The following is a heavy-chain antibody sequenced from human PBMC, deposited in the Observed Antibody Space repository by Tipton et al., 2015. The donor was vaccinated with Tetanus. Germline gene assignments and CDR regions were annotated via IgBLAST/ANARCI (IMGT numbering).Heavy chain of an antibody. D-gene: IGHD3-22*01. V-gene: IGHV3-30-3*01. Sequence: SLRLSCAASGFTFSSYAMHWVRQAPGKGLEWVAVISYDGSNKYYADSVKGRFTISRDNSKNTLYLQMNSLRAEDTAVYYCARVYYDSRGPNDAFDIWGQGTMVTVSS. CDR2: ISYDGSNK. CDR1: GFTFSSYA. CDR3: ARVYYDSRGPNDAFDI. J-gene: IGHJ3*02.